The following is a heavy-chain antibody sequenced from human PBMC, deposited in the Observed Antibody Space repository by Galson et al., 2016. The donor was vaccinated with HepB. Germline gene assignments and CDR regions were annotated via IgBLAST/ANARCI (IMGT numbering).Heavy chain of an antibody. Sequence: SLRLSCAASGFNVSRNYMSWVRQAPGKGLEWVSVIYSGGSTYYADSVKGRFTISRDNSKNTLYLQMNSLRAEDTAVYYCAREIIVARDAFDIWGQGTMVTVSS. CDR1: GFNVSRNY. V-gene: IGHV3-53*01. D-gene: IGHD3-22*01. CDR2: IYSGGST. CDR3: AREIIVARDAFDI. J-gene: IGHJ3*02.